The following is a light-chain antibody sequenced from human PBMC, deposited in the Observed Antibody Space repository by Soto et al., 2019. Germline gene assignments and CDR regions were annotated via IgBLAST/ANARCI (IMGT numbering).Light chain of an antibody. CDR3: QQYNNWPRT. Sequence: EIVLTQSPATLSLSPGERATLSCRASQTVSNYLLWYQQKPGQAPRLLIYGASTRATGIPARFSGSGSGTEFTLTISSLQSEDFAVYYCQQYNNWPRTFGQGTKVDIK. V-gene: IGKV3-15*01. J-gene: IGKJ1*01. CDR1: QTVSNY. CDR2: GAS.